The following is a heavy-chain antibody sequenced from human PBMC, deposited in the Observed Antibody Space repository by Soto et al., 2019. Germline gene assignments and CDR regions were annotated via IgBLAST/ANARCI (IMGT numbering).Heavy chain of an antibody. CDR1: GFTFSGSA. V-gene: IGHV3-73*02. D-gene: IGHD6-13*01. Sequence: EVQLVESGGGLVQPGGSLKLSCAASGFTFSGSAMHWVRQASGKGLEWVGRIRSKANSYATAYAASVKGRFTISRDDSKNTAYLQMNSLKTEDTAVYYCATRQQLPPIGGGYWGQGTLVTVSS. CDR3: ATRQQLPPIGGGY. J-gene: IGHJ4*02. CDR2: IRSKANSYAT.